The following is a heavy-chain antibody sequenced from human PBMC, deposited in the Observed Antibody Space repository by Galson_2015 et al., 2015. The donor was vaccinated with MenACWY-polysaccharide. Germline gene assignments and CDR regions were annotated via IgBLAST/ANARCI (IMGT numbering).Heavy chain of an antibody. CDR2: IQYDGSKI. CDR3: AREGSRIVFHAFDT. D-gene: IGHD6-13*01. Sequence: SLRLSCAASGFTLSKHWVSWVRQAPGKGLEWVAVIQYDGSKIVYADSVKGRFTISRDNSKNTLFLEMNSLGAEDTAVYYCAREGSRIVFHAFDTWGQGTMVTVSS. J-gene: IGHJ3*02. V-gene: IGHV3-33*07. CDR1: GFTLSKHW.